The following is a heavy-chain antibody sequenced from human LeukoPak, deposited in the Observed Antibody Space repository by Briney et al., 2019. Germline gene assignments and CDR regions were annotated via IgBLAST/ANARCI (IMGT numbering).Heavy chain of an antibody. CDR2: ISPGDGGT. Sequence: ASVKVSCKASGYTFTSYYMHWVRQAPGQGLEWMGIISPGDGGTDFAQRFQGRVTMTTDTSTSTVHMQLRSLRSEDTAVYHCAREAVAAAATGALDYWGQGTLVTVSS. CDR1: GYTFTSYY. CDR3: AREAVAAAATGALDY. D-gene: IGHD6-13*01. V-gene: IGHV1-46*01. J-gene: IGHJ4*02.